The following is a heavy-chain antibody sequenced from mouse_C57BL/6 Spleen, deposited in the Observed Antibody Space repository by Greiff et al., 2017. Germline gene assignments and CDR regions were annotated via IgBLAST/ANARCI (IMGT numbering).Heavy chain of an antibody. Sequence: QVQLQQPGAGLVKPGASVTLSCKASGFTFTSYWMHWVQQRPGRGLEWIGRIDPNSGGTKYNEKFKSKATLTVDKPSSTAYMQLSRLPSEDSAVYYCERGGYDMGYWGQGATVTVAS. J-gene: IGHJ4*01. CDR1: GFTFTSYW. CDR3: ERGGYDMGY. V-gene: IGHV1-72*01. CDR2: IDPNSGGT.